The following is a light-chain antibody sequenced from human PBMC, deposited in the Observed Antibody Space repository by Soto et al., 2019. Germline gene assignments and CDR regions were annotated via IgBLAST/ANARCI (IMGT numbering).Light chain of an antibody. CDR2: AAS. CDR3: QHLDSYST. Sequence: DIQLTQSPSFLSASVGDRVTITCRASQGISSYLAWYQQKPGKAPKLLIYAASTLQSGVPSRLSGSASGTEFTLTISSLQPEDFATYYCQHLDSYSTFGQGTRLEIK. V-gene: IGKV1-9*01. J-gene: IGKJ5*01. CDR1: QGISSY.